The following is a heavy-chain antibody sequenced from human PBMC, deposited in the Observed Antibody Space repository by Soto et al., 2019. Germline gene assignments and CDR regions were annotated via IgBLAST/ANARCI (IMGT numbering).Heavy chain of an antibody. CDR1: GGSFSGYY. D-gene: IGHD6-13*01. Sequence: SETLSLTCAVYGGSFSGYYWSWIRQPPGKGLEWIGEINHSGSTNYNPSLKSRVTISVDTPKNQFSLKLSSVTAADTAVYYCARGRRYSSSGKDDAFDIWGQGTMVTVSS. V-gene: IGHV4-34*01. CDR3: ARGRRYSSSGKDDAFDI. J-gene: IGHJ3*02. CDR2: INHSGST.